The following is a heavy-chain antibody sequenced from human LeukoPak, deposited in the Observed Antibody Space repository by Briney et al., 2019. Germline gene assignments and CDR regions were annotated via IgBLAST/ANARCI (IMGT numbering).Heavy chain of an antibody. CDR2: INHSGST. CDR1: GGSLSGYY. V-gene: IGHV4-34*01. D-gene: IGHD3-10*01. Sequence: SETLSLTCAVYGGSLSGYYWSWIRQPPGKGLEWIGEINHSGSTNYNPSLKSRVTISVDTSKNQFSLKLSSVTAADTAVYYCARGLSPRINMVRGVRPPFRGVFDYWGQGTLVTASS. CDR3: ARGLSPRINMVRGVRPPFRGVFDY. J-gene: IGHJ4*02.